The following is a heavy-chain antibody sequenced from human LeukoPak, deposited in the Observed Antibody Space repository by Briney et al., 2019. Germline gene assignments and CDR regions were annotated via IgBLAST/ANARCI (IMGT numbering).Heavy chain of an antibody. CDR2: IDSDGRST. D-gene: IGHD3-10*01. Sequence: GRSLRLSCAASGFSFRSYWMNWVRQAPGKGLVWVSRIDSDGRSTTYADSVKGRFTISRDNAKNTLFLQMNSLRVEDTAVYYCTRGGLWFGAFLDYWGQGTRVTVSS. J-gene: IGHJ4*02. CDR1: GFSFRSYW. CDR3: TRGGLWFGAFLDY. V-gene: IGHV3-74*01.